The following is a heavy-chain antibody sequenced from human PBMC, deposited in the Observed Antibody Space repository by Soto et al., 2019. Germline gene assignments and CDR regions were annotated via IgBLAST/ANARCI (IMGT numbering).Heavy chain of an antibody. CDR3: ASSTGHFLQ. CDR2: ASHDGTNK. CDR1: GFTFRHTG. J-gene: IGHJ4*02. D-gene: IGHD4-4*01. Sequence: RGSLRLSCAASGFTFRHTGMHWLRQPPGKGLEWVALASHDGTNKFYRDSVKGRFTISRDNSKDTLCLQMYSLRPEDTAVYYCASSTGHFLQWGQGSPVTVSS. V-gene: IGHV3-30*03.